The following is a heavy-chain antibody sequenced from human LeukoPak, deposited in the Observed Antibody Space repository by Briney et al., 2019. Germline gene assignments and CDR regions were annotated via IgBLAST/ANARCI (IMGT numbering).Heavy chain of an antibody. CDR2: IRYDGSDK. V-gene: IGHV3-30*02. Sequence: GGSLRLSCAASGFTFGSFGMYWVRQAPGKGLEWVSFIRYDGSDKYYADSVKGRFTISRDNSKNTLYLQMHSLRSEDTAVYYCASPRLLYSSGWYGWFDPWGQGTLVTVSS. CDR3: ASPRLLYSSGWYGWFDP. CDR1: GFTFGSFG. J-gene: IGHJ5*02. D-gene: IGHD6-19*01.